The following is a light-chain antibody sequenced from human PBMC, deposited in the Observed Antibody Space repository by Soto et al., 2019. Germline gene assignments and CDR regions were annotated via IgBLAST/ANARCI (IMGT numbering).Light chain of an antibody. J-gene: IGKJ5*01. CDR2: KAS. CDR1: QSISSW. Sequence: DIQVTQSPSTLSASVGDRVTITGRASQSISSWLAWYQQKPGKAPNLLIYKASSLESGVPSRFSGSGSGTEFTLTISSLQPDDFATYYCQQLNSYPITFGQGTRLEIK. CDR3: QQLNSYPIT. V-gene: IGKV1-5*03.